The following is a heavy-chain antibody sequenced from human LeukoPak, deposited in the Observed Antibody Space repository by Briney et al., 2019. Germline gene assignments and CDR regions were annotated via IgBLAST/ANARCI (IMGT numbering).Heavy chain of an antibody. CDR2: ISGSGGST. V-gene: IGHV3-23*01. Sequence: GGSLRLSCAASGFTFSSYAMSWVRQAPGKGLEWVSAISGSGGSTYYADSVKGRFTISRDNSKNTLYQQMNSLRAEDTAVYYRAKDPVDTAMLDFDYWGQGTLVTVSS. J-gene: IGHJ4*02. D-gene: IGHD5-18*01. CDR1: GFTFSSYA. CDR3: AKDPVDTAMLDFDY.